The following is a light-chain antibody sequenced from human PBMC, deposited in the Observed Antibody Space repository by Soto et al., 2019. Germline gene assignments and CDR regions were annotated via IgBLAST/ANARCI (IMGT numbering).Light chain of an antibody. J-gene: IGKJ1*01. CDR2: GAS. V-gene: IGKV3-20*01. CDR1: QSMSSSY. Sequence: EIVLTQSSGTLSLSPGERATLSCRASQSMSSSYLAWYQQKPGQAPRLLIYGASSRATGIPDRFSGSGSVTDFTLTISRLEPEDFAVYYCQQYSSPPRTFGQGTKVDIK. CDR3: QQYSSPPRT.